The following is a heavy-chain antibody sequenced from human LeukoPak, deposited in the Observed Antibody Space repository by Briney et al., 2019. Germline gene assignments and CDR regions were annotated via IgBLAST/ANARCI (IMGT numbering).Heavy chain of an antibody. D-gene: IGHD6-19*01. V-gene: IGHV1-8*03. J-gene: IGHJ3*01. CDR2: MNPNSGNT. CDR3: ARGHSGWLYDVFDL. CDR1: GYTFTNYD. Sequence: GASVKVSCKASGYTFTNYDINWVRQATGQGLEWVGRMNPNSGNTGYAQKFQGRVTITRNTSISTAYTELSSLRSEDTAVYYCARGHSGWLYDVFDLWGQGTMVTVSS.